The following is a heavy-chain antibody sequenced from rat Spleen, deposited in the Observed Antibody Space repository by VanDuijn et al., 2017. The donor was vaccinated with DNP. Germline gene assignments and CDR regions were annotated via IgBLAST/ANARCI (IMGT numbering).Heavy chain of an antibody. J-gene: IGHJ4*01. CDR1: GFNFNDYW. V-gene: IGHV5-27*01. D-gene: IGHD1-6*01. Sequence: EVQLVESGGGLVQPGRSLKLSCAASGFNFNDYWMGWVRQAPTKGLELVAYLSTGGGNPYYRDSVRGRFTISRDNADSTLYLQMDSLRSEDTATYYCTRDRVMYTTDYYEGYVMDAWGQGASVTVSS. CDR3: TRDRVMYTTDYYEGYVMDA. CDR2: LSTGGGNP.